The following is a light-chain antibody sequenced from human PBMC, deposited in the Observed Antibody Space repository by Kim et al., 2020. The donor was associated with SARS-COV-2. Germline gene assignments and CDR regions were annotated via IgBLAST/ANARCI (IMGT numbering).Light chain of an antibody. Sequence: SYELTQPPSVSVSPGQTASITCSGDKLGDKYACWYQQKPGQSPVLVIYQDSKRPSGIPERFSGSNSGNTATLTISGTQAMDEADYYCQAWDSSTAWIGGGTQLTV. V-gene: IGLV3-1*01. J-gene: IGLJ2*01. CDR1: KLGDKY. CDR2: QDS. CDR3: QAWDSSTAW.